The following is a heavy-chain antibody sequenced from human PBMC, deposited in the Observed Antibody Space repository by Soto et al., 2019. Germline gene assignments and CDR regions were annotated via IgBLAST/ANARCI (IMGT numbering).Heavy chain of an antibody. CDR3: ARGSVDTVDSSGFYDY. V-gene: IGHV4-34*01. CDR1: GGSFSGHC. J-gene: IGHJ4*02. CDR2: INHSGGT. Sequence: PSETLSLTCAVYGGSFSGHCWSWIRQPPGKGLEWIGEINHSGGTIYNPSLKSRVTISVDTSKSQFSLKLTSVTAADRAVYYCARGSVDTVDSSGFYDYWGQGTPVTVSS. D-gene: IGHD3-22*01.